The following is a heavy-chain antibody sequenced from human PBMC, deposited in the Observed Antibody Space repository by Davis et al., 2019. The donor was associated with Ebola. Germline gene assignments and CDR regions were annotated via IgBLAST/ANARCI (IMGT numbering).Heavy chain of an antibody. Sequence: ASVKVSCKASGYTFTMHWVRQALGQGLEWMGWINAVNGNTRYSQKSQGRVTFTRDTSATTVYMEMRGLRSEDTAVYFCARETKNWLDSWGQGTLVTVSS. D-gene: IGHD1/OR15-1a*01. CDR3: ARETKNWLDS. V-gene: IGHV1-3*01. J-gene: IGHJ5*01. CDR2: INAVNGNT. CDR1: GYTFT.